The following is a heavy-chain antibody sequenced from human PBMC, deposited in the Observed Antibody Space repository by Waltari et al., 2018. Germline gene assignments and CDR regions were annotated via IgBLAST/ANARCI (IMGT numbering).Heavy chain of an antibody. CDR1: GGSFSAPY. V-gene: IGHV4-34*01. CDR3: ARGGDCGGDCVLGH. Sequence: QVQLQQWGAGLLKPSETLSLTCTVSGGSFSAPYWTWIRQSPGKGLEWIGEVTRGGSTNYNPSVKSRVTISLDTSKNQFSLKMNSLTAVDTAVYYCARGGDCGGDCVLGHWGQGTLVTVSS. J-gene: IGHJ4*02. CDR2: VTRGGST. D-gene: IGHD2-21*02.